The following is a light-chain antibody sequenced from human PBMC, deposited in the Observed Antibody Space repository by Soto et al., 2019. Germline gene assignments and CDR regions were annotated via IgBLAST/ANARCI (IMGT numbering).Light chain of an antibody. J-gene: IGKJ4*01. V-gene: IGKV4-1*01. Sequence: DIVMTQSPDSLAVSLGERATLNCKSSQSVSSSSNSKNYLAWYQQKPGQAPKLVINWASTRESGVPDRFSGSGSGTDFTLTISSLQVEDVAVSYCQQYIDTPLTFGGGTKVEIK. CDR3: QQYIDTPLT. CDR2: WAS. CDR1: QSVSSSSNSKNY.